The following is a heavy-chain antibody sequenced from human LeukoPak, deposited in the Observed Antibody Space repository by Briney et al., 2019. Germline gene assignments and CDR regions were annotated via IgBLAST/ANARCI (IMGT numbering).Heavy chain of an antibody. CDR3: ARLGSSSWPGWFDP. CDR2: IYYSGST. Sequence: PSETLSLTCTVSGGSISSSSYSWGWIRQPPGKGLEWIGSIYYSGSTYYNPSLKSRVTISVDTSKNQFSLKLSSVTAADTAVYYCARLGSSSWPGWFDPWGQGTLVTVSS. V-gene: IGHV4-39*01. CDR1: GGSISSSSYS. J-gene: IGHJ5*02. D-gene: IGHD6-13*01.